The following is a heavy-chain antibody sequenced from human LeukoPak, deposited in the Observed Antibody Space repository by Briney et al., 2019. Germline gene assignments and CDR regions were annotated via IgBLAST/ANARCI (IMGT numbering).Heavy chain of an antibody. CDR2: ISNTGAST. CDR1: GFMFSSYA. V-gene: IGHV3-23*01. D-gene: IGHD1-20*01. J-gene: IGHJ4*02. Sequence: GGSLRLSCAASGFMFSSYAMNWVRQVPGKGLEWASTISNTGASTYYADSVKGRFTISRDNPKNTLYLQMNSLRAEDTAVYYCARSNNWEVVDDHDCWGQGTLVTVSS. CDR3: ARSNNWEVVDDHDC.